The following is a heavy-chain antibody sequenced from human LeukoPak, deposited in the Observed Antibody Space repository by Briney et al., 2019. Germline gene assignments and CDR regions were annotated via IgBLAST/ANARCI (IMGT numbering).Heavy chain of an antibody. V-gene: IGHV3-23*01. J-gene: IGHJ4*02. CDR2: ISGSGGST. D-gene: IGHD5-12*01. CDR3: VKGRGSGYAGLYYFDY. CDR1: GFTFSSYA. Sequence: PGGSLRLSCAASGFTFSSYAMSWVRQAPGKGLEWVSAISGSGGSTYYADSVKGRFTISRDNSKNTLYLQMNSLRAEDTAVYYCVKGRGSGYAGLYYFDYWGQGTLVTVSS.